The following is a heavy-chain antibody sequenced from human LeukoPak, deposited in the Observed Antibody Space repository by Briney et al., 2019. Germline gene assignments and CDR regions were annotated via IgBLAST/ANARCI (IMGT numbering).Heavy chain of an antibody. CDR2: INHSGST. CDR3: ARRATPAFLDY. CDR1: GGSFSGYY. D-gene: IGHD1-26*01. V-gene: IGHV4-34*01. J-gene: IGHJ4*02. Sequence: PSETLSLTCAVYGGSFSGYYWSWIRQPPGKGLEWIGEINHSGSTNYNPSLKSRVTISVDTSKNQFSLKLSSVTAADTAVYYCARRATPAFLDYWGQGTLVTVSS.